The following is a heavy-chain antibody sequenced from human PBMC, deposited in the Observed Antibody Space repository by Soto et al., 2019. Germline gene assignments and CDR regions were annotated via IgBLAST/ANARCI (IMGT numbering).Heavy chain of an antibody. CDR1: GFTFSNYT. CDR2: ITSSSSYI. V-gene: IGHV3-21*02. J-gene: IGHJ4*02. CDR3: GSGTNPRAVAAGTGY. Sequence: EVQLVESGGGLVKPGGSLRLSCAASGFTFSNYTMNWVRQAPGKGLEWVSSITSSSSYIYYADSLKGRFTISRDNAKNSLYLQMVSLRAEDTAVYYCGSGTNPRAVAAGTGYWGQGTLVTVSS. D-gene: IGHD6-13*01.